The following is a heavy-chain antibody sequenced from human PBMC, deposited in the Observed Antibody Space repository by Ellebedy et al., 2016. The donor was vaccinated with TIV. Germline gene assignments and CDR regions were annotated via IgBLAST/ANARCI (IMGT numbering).Heavy chain of an antibody. V-gene: IGHV3-73*01. CDR1: GFSFSGSA. CDR3: TRHGSGWYDSDTFDI. J-gene: IGHJ3*02. D-gene: IGHD6-19*01. Sequence: GESLKISCAASGFSFSGSAMHWVRQASGKGLEWVGRIRSKANNYATAYAASVKGRFTISRDDSKNTAYLQMNSLKTEDTAVYYCTRHGSGWYDSDTFDIWGQGTMVTVSS. CDR2: IRSKANNYAT.